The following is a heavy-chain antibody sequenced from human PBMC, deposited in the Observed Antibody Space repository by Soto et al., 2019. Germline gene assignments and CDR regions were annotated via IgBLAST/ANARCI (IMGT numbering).Heavy chain of an antibody. CDR3: ARRPRGGAMTDYYGMDV. CDR2: IDPSDSNT. CDR1: GYIFTSYW. Sequence: GASQKISCKGSGYIFTSYWISWVRQMPGKGLEWRGRIDPSDSNTNYSPSFQGHVTISADKSISTAYQQWSSLKASDPAIKYRARRPRGGAMTDYYGMDVWGQGTTLTVSS. V-gene: IGHV5-10-1*01. J-gene: IGHJ6*02. D-gene: IGHD2-2*01.